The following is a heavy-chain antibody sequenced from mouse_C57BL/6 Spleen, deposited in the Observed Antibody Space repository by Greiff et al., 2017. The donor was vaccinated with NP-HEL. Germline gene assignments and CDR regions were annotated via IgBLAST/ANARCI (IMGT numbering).Heavy chain of an antibody. J-gene: IGHJ4*01. D-gene: IGHD4-1*02. V-gene: IGHV7-3*01. CDR2: IRNPAPGYTT. CDR3: ARSPTGNAMDY. CDR1: GHTGPSAY. Sequence: DVMLVESGGGLVHPGGSLSLSCAASGHTGPSAYPFFFLPAPFNALEFVFFIRNPAPGYTTEYSASVKGRFTISRDNSQSILYLQMNALRAEDRATYYCARSPTGNAMDYWGQGTSVTVSS.